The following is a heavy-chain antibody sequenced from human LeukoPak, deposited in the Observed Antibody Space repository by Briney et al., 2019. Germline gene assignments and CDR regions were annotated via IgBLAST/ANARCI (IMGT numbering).Heavy chain of an antibody. CDR3: ARGRGATVITNFDY. J-gene: IGHJ4*02. CDR2: ISPGDSDT. CDR1: GYTFTGYW. D-gene: IGHD4-23*01. Sequence: GESLKISCKSSGYTFTGYWIGWVRQMPGKGLEWMGIISPGDSDTRYSPFFQGQVTMSADKSINTAYLQWGSLKASDTAMYYCARGRGATVITNFDYWGQGTLVTVSS. V-gene: IGHV5-51*01.